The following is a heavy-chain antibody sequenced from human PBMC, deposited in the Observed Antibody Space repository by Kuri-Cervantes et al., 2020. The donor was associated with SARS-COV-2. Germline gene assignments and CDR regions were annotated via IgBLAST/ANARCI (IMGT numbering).Heavy chain of an antibody. V-gene: IGHV1-18*01. CDR1: GYTFTSYG. Sequence: ASVKVSCKASGYTFTSYGISWVRQAPGQGLEWMGWISAYNGNTNYAQKLQGRVTMTTDTSTSTAYMELRSLRSDDTAVYYCAVCCSSTSCYNQWGQGTLVTVSS. J-gene: IGHJ4*02. CDR2: ISAYNGNT. CDR3: AVCCSSTSCYNQ. D-gene: IGHD2-2*02.